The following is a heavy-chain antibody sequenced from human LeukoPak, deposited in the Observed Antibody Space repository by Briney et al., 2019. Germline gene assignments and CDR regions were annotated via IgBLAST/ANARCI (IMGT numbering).Heavy chain of an antibody. CDR3: ARDQYGSPVGAISFDY. CDR1: GFTFSSYA. CDR2: ISYDGSNK. J-gene: IGHJ4*02. D-gene: IGHD1-26*01. V-gene: IGHV3-30-3*01. Sequence: GGSLRLSCAASGFTFSSYAMQWVRQAPGKGLEWVAVISYDGSNKYYADSVKGRFTISRDNSKNTLYLQMNSLRAEDTAVYYCARDQYGSPVGAISFDYWGQGTLVTVSS.